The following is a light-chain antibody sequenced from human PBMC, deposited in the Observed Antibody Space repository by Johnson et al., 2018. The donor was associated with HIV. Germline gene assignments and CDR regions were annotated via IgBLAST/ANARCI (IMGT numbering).Light chain of an antibody. CDR1: SSNIGNNY. J-gene: IGLJ1*01. Sequence: QSILTQPPSVSAAPGQKVTISCSGSSSNIGNNYVSWYQQLPGTAPKLLIYDNNKRPSGIPDRFSGSKSGTSATLGITGLQTGDDADYYCGTWDSSLSAHYGFGTGTKVTVL. V-gene: IGLV1-51*01. CDR3: GTWDSSLSAHYG. CDR2: DNN.